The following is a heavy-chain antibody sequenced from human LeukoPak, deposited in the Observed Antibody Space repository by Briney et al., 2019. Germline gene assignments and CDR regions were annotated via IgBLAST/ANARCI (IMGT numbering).Heavy chain of an antibody. D-gene: IGHD2-15*01. J-gene: IGHJ4*02. V-gene: IGHV1-3*01. CDR1: GYTFTSYA. Sequence: ASVKVSCKASGYTFTSYAMHWVRQAPGQRLEWMGWINAGNGNTKYSQKFQGRVTITRDTSASTAYMELSSLRSEDTAVYYCARGGNLGYCSGGSCYAFDYWGQGTLVTVSS. CDR3: ARGGNLGYCSGGSCYAFDY. CDR2: INAGNGNT.